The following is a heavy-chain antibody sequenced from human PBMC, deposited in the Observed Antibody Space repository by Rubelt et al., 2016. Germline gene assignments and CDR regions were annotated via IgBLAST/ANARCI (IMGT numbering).Heavy chain of an antibody. D-gene: IGHD2-2*01. Sequence: QVQLQQWGAGLLKPSETLSLTCAVYGGSFGGYYWSWIRQPPGKGLEWIGYISYSGSTNYNPSLKSRVTLSVDTSKNQFSLKVSFVTAVDTAVYYCARRGTDCSSSSCYNWFDPWGQGTLVTVSS. V-gene: IGHV4-34*11. J-gene: IGHJ5*02. CDR3: ARRGTDCSSSSCYNWFDP. CDR1: GGSFGGYY. CDR2: ISYSGST.